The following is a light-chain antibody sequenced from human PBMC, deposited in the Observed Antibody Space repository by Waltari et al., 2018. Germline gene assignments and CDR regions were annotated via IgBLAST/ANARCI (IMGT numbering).Light chain of an antibody. CDR3: QHYNNWPLT. V-gene: IGKV3-15*01. J-gene: IGKJ3*01. CDR1: QSVRSN. CDR2: GAS. Sequence: EIVMTQSPATLSVSPGERATLSCRASQSVRSNLAWYQHKPGQAPRLLIYGASTRATGIPARFSDSESGTEFTLTISSLQSEDSAVYYCQHYNNWPLTFGPGTKVDIK.